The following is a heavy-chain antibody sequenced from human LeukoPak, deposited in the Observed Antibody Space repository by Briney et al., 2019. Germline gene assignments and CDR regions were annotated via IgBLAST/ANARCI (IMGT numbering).Heavy chain of an antibody. J-gene: IGHJ4*02. CDR2: IDWDDDK. CDR3: ARTRYYDSSGYYPRRYYFDY. D-gene: IGHD3-22*01. CDR1: GGSISSGGYY. Sequence: TLSLTCTVSGGSISSGGYYWSWIRQPPGKGLEWLARIDWDDDKYYSTSLKTRLTISKDTSKNQVVLTMTNMDPVDTATYYCARTRYYDSSGYYPRRYYFDYWGQGTLVTVSS. V-gene: IGHV2-70*11.